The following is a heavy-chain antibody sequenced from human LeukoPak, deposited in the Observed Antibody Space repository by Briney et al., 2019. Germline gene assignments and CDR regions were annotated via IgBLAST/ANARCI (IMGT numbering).Heavy chain of an antibody. Sequence: GGSLRLSCAASGFTVSSIYMSWVRQAPGKGLEWVSIIYRGGSTYYADSVKGRFAVSRDNSKNTLYLQMNSLRAEDTAVYYCAKVEAYYYDSSGYYDYWGQGTLVTVSS. J-gene: IGHJ4*02. V-gene: IGHV3-53*01. CDR2: IYRGGST. CDR1: GFTVSSIY. CDR3: AKVEAYYYDSSGYYDY. D-gene: IGHD3-22*01.